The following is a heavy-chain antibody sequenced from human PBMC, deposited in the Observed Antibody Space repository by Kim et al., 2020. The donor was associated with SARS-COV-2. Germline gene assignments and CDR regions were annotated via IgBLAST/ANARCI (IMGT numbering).Heavy chain of an antibody. CDR3: ARNLAAVGAFDI. V-gene: IGHV3-23*01. Sequence: YYAHCVKGRFTISRDNAKNTLYLQRNSLRAEDTAVYYCARNLAAVGAFDIWGQGTMVTVSS. J-gene: IGHJ3*02. D-gene: IGHD6-13*01.